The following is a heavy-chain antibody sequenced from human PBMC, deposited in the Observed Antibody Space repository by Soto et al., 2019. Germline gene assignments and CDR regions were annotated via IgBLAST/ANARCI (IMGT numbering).Heavy chain of an antibody. Sequence: PSETLSLTCTVSGGSLSSSRDYCGWIRQPPGKGLEWIGSIYYSASTYYNPSLKSRVTISVDTSKNQFSLKPSSVTAADTAVYYCARLKLATANWFDPWGQGTLVTVSS. CDR1: GGSLSSSRDY. J-gene: IGHJ5*02. D-gene: IGHD2-21*02. CDR3: ARLKLATANWFDP. V-gene: IGHV4-39*01. CDR2: IYYSAST.